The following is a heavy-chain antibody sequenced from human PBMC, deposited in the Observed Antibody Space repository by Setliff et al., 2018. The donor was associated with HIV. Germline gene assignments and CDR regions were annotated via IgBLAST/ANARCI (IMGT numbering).Heavy chain of an antibody. V-gene: IGHV4-30-2*01. CDR1: GGSISSGGYS. D-gene: IGHD2-21*02. Sequence: SETLSLTCAVSGGSISSGGYSWSWIRQPPGKGLEWIGYIYHSGSTYYNPSLKSRVTISVDRSKNQFSLKLSSVTAADTAVYYCASTYCGGDCYSRYFQHWGQGTLVTVSS. CDR3: ASTYCGGDCYSRYFQH. J-gene: IGHJ1*01. CDR2: IYHSGST.